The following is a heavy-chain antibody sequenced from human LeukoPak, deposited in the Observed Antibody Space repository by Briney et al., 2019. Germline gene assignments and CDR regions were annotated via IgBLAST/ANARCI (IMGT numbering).Heavy chain of an antibody. CDR2: INHSGST. CDR3: ARVVTGTFDDY. CDR1: GGSINNYY. Sequence: SETLSLTCNVSGGSINNYYWSWIRQPPGKGLEWIGEINHSGSTNYNPSLKSRVTISVDTSKNQFSLKLSSVTAADTAVYYCARVVTGTFDDYWGQGTLVTVSS. J-gene: IGHJ4*02. D-gene: IGHD1-20*01. V-gene: IGHV4-34*01.